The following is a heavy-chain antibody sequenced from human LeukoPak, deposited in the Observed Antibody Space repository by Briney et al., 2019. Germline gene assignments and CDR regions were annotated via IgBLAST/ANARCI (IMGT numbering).Heavy chain of an antibody. V-gene: IGHV1-18*01. CDR2: ISAYNGNT. J-gene: IGHJ5*01. Sequence: ASVKVSCKASGYTFTSYGISWVRQAPGQGLEWMGWISAYNGNTNYAQKLQGRVTMTRNTSISTAYMELSSLTSEDTAVYYCARVPRRGDRFDPWGQGTLVTVSS. D-gene: IGHD2-2*01. CDR3: ARVPRRGDRFDP. CDR1: GYTFTSYG.